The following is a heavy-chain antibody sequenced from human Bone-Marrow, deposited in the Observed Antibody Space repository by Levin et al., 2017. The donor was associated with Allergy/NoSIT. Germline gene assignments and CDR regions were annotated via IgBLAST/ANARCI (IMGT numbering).Heavy chain of an antibody. V-gene: IGHV4-61*01. CDR2: IYYSGST. D-gene: IGHD2-2*01. J-gene: IGHJ4*02. CDR1: GGSVSSGSFY. CDR3: ARGLWCTSTSCHYYFDY. Sequence: SQTLSLTCTVSGGSVSSGSFYWSWIRQPPGKGLEWIGFIYYSGSTSYNPSLKSRVTISVDTSKNQFSLKLTSVTAADTAVYYCARGLWCTSTSCHYYFDYWGQGTLVTVSS.